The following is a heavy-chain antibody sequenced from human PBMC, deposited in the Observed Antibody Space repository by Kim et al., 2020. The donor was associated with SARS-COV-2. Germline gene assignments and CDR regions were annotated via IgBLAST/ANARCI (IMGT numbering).Heavy chain of an antibody. Sequence: GGSLRLSCAASGFTFDDYAMHWVRQAPGKGLEWVSGISWNSGSIGYADSVKGRFTISRDNAKNSLYLQMNSLRAEDTALYYCAKGVDGYNNVDYWGQGTLVTVSS. J-gene: IGHJ4*02. V-gene: IGHV3-9*01. CDR2: ISWNSGSI. CDR3: AKGVDGYNNVDY. CDR1: GFTFDDYA. D-gene: IGHD5-12*01.